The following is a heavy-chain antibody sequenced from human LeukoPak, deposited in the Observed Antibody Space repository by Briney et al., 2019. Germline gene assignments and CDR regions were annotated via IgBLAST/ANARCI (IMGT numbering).Heavy chain of an antibody. CDR2: VSPDGNLA. Sequence: PGGSLRLSCAGSGFTLSSSWMHWVRQAPGKGPVWVAHVSPDGNLANYADSVKGRFIISRDNAKNTLFLQMNSLRVEATAVYYCARDLSFSPDHWGQGTLVTVSS. V-gene: IGHV3-74*01. J-gene: IGHJ4*02. CDR3: ARDLSFSPDH. CDR1: GFTLSSSW.